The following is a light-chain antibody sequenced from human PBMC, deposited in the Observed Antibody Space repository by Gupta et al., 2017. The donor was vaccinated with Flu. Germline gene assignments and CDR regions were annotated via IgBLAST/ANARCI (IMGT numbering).Light chain of an antibody. CDR1: QRVSSN. V-gene: IGKV3-15*01. CDR3: QQYNNWPPRDS. CDR2: GAS. Sequence: EIVMTQSPATLSVSPGERATLSCRASQRVSSNLAWYQQKPGQAPRLLIYGASTRATGIPARFSGSRSGTEFTLTISSLQSEDFAVYYCQQYNNWPPRDSFGQGTKLEIK. J-gene: IGKJ2*03.